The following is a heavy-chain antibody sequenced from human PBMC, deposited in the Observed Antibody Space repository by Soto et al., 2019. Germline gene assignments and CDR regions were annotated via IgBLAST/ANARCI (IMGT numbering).Heavy chain of an antibody. CDR1: GFTFTYYA. Sequence: EVQLLESGGGLVQPGGSLRLSCTASGFTFTYYAFSWVRQAPGKGLEWVSAISANGQGIYYADCVRGRFTISRDNSKNTVFLHMDSLRAEDTAVYYCAKDRDYPRDQFHYWGQGTLVTVSS. CDR2: ISANGQGI. J-gene: IGHJ4*02. D-gene: IGHD2-2*01. CDR3: AKDRDYPRDQFHY. V-gene: IGHV3-23*01.